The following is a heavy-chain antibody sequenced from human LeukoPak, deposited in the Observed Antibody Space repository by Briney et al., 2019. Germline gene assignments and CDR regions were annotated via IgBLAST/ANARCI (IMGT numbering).Heavy chain of an antibody. V-gene: IGHV4-39*07. D-gene: IGHD3-3*01. Sequence: SETLSLTCTVSGGSISSSSYYWGWIRQPPGKGLEWIGSIYYSGSTNYNPPLKSRVTISVDTSKNQFSLKLSSVTAADTAVYYCARPQNGFWSGQGAFDIWGQGTMVTVSS. CDR2: IYYSGST. J-gene: IGHJ3*02. CDR1: GGSISSSSYY. CDR3: ARPQNGFWSGQGAFDI.